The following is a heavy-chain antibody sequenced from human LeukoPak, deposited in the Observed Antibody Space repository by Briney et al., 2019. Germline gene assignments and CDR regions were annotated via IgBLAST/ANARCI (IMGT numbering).Heavy chain of an antibody. CDR2: TMAVLGTV. V-gene: IGHV1-69*13. Sequence: SVKVACKASGDSISNYGISWVRQAPGQGLEWMGGTMAVLGTVNYAQKFQGRITITADESTSTAYLELNSLRFEDTAVYYCATERDTALAPTLWHDPWGQGSLVTVSS. J-gene: IGHJ5*02. D-gene: IGHD5-18*01. CDR1: GDSISNYG. CDR3: ATERDTALAPTLWHDP.